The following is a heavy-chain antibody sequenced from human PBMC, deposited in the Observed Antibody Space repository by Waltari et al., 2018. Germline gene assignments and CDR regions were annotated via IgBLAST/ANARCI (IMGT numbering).Heavy chain of an antibody. CDR1: GFTFNSYI. CDR2: ISSSSSTI. D-gene: IGHD4-4*01. V-gene: IGHV3-48*01. J-gene: IGHJ1*01. Sequence: EVQLVESGGGLVQPGGSLSLSCAASGFTFNSYIMNWVRQAPGKGLEWVSYISSSSSTIYDADSVKGRFTISRDNAKNSLYLQMNSLRAEDTAVYYCARDSNKKYFQHWGQGTLVTVSS. CDR3: ARDSNKKYFQH.